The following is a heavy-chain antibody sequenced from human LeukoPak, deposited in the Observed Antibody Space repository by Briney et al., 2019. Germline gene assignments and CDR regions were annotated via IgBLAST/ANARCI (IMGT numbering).Heavy chain of an antibody. Sequence: ASVKVSCKASGYTFTSYDNNWVRQATGQGLEWMGWMNPNSGNTGYAQKFQGRVTMTRNTSISTAYMELSSLRSEDTAVYYCARVYRQHRPYYFDYWGQGTLVTVSS. CDR2: MNPNSGNT. D-gene: IGHD1-1*01. CDR3: ARVYRQHRPYYFDY. V-gene: IGHV1-8*01. CDR1: GYTFTSYD. J-gene: IGHJ4*02.